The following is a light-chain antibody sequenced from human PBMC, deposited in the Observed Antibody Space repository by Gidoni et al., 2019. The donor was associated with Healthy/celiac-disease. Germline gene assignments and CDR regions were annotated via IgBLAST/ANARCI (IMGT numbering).Light chain of an antibody. CDR3: QQSYSTPPWT. V-gene: IGKV1-39*01. J-gene: IGKJ1*01. CDR1: QSISSY. Sequence: DIQMTQSPSSLSASVGDRVTITCRASQSISSYLNWYQQKPGKAPKLLIYAASSLQSGSGTDFTLTISSLQPEDFATYYCQQSYSTPPWTFGQGTKVEIK. CDR2: AAS.